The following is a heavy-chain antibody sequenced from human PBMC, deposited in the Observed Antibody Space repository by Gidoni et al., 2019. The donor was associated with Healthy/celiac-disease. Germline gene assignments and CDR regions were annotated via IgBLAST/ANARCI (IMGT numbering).Heavy chain of an antibody. CDR1: GYSITELS. J-gene: IGHJ4*02. CDR2: FDPEEGET. CDR3: ATSRVSSSGYYYKYYFDY. V-gene: IGHV1-24*01. Sequence: QVQLVQSGAEVKKPGASVKVSCKVSGYSITELSMHWVRQAPGKGLEWMGGFDPEEGETIYAQKFQGRVTMTEDTSTDTAYMELSRLRSEDTAVYYCATSRVSSSGYYYKYYFDYWGQGTLVTVSS. D-gene: IGHD3-22*01.